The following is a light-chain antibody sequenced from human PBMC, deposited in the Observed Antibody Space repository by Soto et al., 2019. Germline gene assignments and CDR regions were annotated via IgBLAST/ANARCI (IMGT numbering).Light chain of an antibody. CDR3: QLFGNSRP. CDR2: GLF. V-gene: IGKV3-20*01. CDR1: QSVGGSY. Sequence: EIVLTQSPATLSLSPGERSTLSCRASQSVGGSYVGWSQQKPGQGPRLLIFGLFSTATGIPDRFSGSGSRTDFTLTINRLEPEDVAVYYCQLFGNSRPFGQGTKVDNK. J-gene: IGKJ1*01.